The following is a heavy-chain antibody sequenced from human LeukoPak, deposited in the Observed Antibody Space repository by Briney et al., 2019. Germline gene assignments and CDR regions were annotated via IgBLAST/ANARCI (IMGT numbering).Heavy chain of an antibody. J-gene: IGHJ6*03. CDR2: INHSGST. CDR1: GGSFSGYY. V-gene: IGHV4-34*01. CDR3: ARYSYYYYYMDV. Sequence: SETLSLTCAVYGGSFSGYYWSWIRQPPGKGLEWIGEINHSGSTNYNPSLKSRVTMSVDTSKNQFSLKPSSVTAADTAVYYCARYSYYYYYMDVWGKGTTVTVSS. D-gene: IGHD4-11*01.